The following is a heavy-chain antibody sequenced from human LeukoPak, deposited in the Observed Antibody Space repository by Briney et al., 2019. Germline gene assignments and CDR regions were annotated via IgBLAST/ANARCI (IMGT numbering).Heavy chain of an antibody. CDR3: ARVKGITMISGYYFDY. V-gene: IGHV3-66*01. J-gene: IGHJ4*02. D-gene: IGHD3-22*01. CDR2: IYRGGRT. Sequence: GGSLRLSCAASGFTFSSYAMSWVPQAPGKGLEWGSDIYRGGRTYYADSVKGRFTISRDNSKNTLYLQMNSMRAEDTAVYYCARVKGITMISGYYFDYWGQGTLVTVSS. CDR1: GFTFSSYA.